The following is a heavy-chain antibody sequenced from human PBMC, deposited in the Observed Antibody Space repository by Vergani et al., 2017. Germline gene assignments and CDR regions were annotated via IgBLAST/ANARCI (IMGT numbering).Heavy chain of an antibody. CDR1: GGSISSYY. D-gene: IGHD6-19*01. CDR3: ARDRDSSGWYPYSTGFDP. Sequence: QVQLQESGPGLVKPSETLSLTCTVSGGSISSYYWSWIRQPPGKGLEWIGYIYYSGSTNYNPSLKSRVTISVDTSKNQFSLKLSSVTAADTAVYYCARDRDSSGWYPYSTGFDPWGQGTLVTVSS. J-gene: IGHJ5*02. CDR2: IYYSGST. V-gene: IGHV4-59*01.